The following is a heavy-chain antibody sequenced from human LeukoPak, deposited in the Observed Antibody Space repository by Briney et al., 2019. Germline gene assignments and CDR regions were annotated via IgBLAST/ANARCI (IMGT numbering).Heavy chain of an antibody. J-gene: IGHJ5*02. CDR3: ARRNTYYYGSGSQTKYNWFDP. D-gene: IGHD3-10*01. Sequence: GESLKISCKGSGYSFTSYWIGWVRQMPGKGLEWIGIIYPGDSDTRYSPSFQGQVTISADRSISTAYLQWSSLKASDTAMYYCARRNTYYYGSGSQTKYNWFDPWGQGTLVTVSS. V-gene: IGHV5-51*01. CDR1: GYSFTSYW. CDR2: IYPGDSDT.